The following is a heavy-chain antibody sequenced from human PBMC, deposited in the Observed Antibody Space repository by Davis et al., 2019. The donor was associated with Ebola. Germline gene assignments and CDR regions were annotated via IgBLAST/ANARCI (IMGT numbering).Heavy chain of an antibody. CDR3: AKDVVSDYYDSSGYPNWFDP. CDR2: ISGSGGST. Sequence: GESLKISCAASGFTFSSYAMSWVRQAPGKGLEWVSAISGSGGSTYYADSVKGRFTISRDNSKNTLYLQMNSLRAEDTAVYYCAKDVVSDYYDSSGYPNWFDPWGQGTLVTVSS. D-gene: IGHD3-22*01. V-gene: IGHV3-23*01. J-gene: IGHJ5*02. CDR1: GFTFSSYA.